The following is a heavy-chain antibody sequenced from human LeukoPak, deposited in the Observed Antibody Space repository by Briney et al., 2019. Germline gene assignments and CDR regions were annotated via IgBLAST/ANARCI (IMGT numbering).Heavy chain of an antibody. CDR2: ISGYSGNT. J-gene: IGHJ4*02. CDR3: ARDGRDFWSLMDY. CDR1: GYTFITYG. Sequence: ASVKVSCKASGYTFITYGISWVRQAPGQGLEWMGWISGYSGNTRYAQKFQGRVTVTTDTSTTTAYMELRSLRSDDTAVYYCARDGRDFWSLMDYWGREPWSPSPQ. D-gene: IGHD3-3*01. V-gene: IGHV1-18*01.